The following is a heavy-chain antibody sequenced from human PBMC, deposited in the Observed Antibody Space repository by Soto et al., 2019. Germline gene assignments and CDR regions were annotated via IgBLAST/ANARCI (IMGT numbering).Heavy chain of an antibody. Sequence: QITLKESGPTLVKPTQTLTLTCTLSGVSVSTTGVGVAWIRQPPGKALECLALIYCNDDERYSPSLKSRLTISKDISKNQVVLTMANMDPVDAATYYCARRLWDSSGWHPFDSWGQGALVTVSS. J-gene: IGHJ4*02. CDR1: GVSVSTTGVG. D-gene: IGHD6-19*01. CDR3: ARRLWDSSGWHPFDS. V-gene: IGHV2-5*01. CDR2: IYCNDDE.